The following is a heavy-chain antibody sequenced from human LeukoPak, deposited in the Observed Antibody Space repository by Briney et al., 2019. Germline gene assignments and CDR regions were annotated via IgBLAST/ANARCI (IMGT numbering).Heavy chain of an antibody. J-gene: IGHJ4*02. D-gene: IGHD3-16*01. CDR2: VSYSGST. CDR1: GGSISSYY. CDR3: ARDRAAIWGGFDY. Sequence: PSETLSLTCTVSGGSISSYYWSWIRQPPGKGLEWIGCVSYSGSTNYNPSLKSRVTMSVDTSKNQFSLKLSSVTAADTAVYYCARDRAAIWGGFDYWGQGTLVTVSS. V-gene: IGHV4-59*12.